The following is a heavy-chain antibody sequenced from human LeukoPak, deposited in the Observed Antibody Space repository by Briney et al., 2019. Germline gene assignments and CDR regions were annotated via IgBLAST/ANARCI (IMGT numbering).Heavy chain of an antibody. D-gene: IGHD6-13*01. J-gene: IGHJ5*02. CDR1: GDYISRYY. V-gene: IGHV4-4*07. Sequence: PSETLSLSCTVSGDYISRYYWSWIRQPPGKGPEWIGCVDSSGDTNYNPSLRRRVTMSVDTSKNQFSLKLSSVTAADTAVYYCARAVTSSSSWYKWVNWFDPWGQGTLATVSS. CDR3: ARAVTSSSSWYKWVNWFDP. CDR2: VDSSGDT.